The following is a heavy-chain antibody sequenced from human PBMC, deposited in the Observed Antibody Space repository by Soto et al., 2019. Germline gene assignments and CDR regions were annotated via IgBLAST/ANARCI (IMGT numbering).Heavy chain of an antibody. J-gene: IGHJ3*02. CDR1: GYSITSYW. D-gene: IGHD6-13*01. CDR2: IDPSDSYT. Sequence: PGESLKISCKGSGYSITSYWISWVRQMPGKGLEWMGRIDPSDSYTNYSPSFQGHVTISADKSISTAYLQWSSLKASDTAMYYCARYSSSWYGSDAFDIWGQGTMVTVSS. CDR3: ARYSSSWYGSDAFDI. V-gene: IGHV5-10-1*01.